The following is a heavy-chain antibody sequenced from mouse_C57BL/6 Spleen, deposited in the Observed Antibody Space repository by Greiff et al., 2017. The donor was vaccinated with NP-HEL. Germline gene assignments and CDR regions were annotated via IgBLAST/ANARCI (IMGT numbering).Heavy chain of an antibody. V-gene: IGHV5-6*01. CDR1: GFTFSSYG. D-gene: IGHD2-4*01. J-gene: IGHJ3*01. CDR2: ISSGGSYT. CDR3: ASYYDYDGAWFAY. Sequence: DVQLVESGGDLVKPGGSLKLSCAASGFTFSSYGMSWVRQTPDKRLEWVATISSGGSYTYYPDSVKGRFTISRDNAKNTLYLQMSSLKSEDTAMYYCASYYDYDGAWFAYWGQGTLVTVSA.